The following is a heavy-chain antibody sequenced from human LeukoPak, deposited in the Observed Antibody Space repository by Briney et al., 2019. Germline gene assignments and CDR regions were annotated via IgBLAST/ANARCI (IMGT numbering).Heavy chain of an antibody. CDR3: AGYQLLLGWFDP. Sequence: GASVKVSCKASGGTFSSYAISWVRQAPGQGLEWMGGIIPIFGTANYAQKFQGRVTITADESTSTAYMELSSLRSEDTAVYYCAGYQLLLGWFDPWGQGTLVTVSS. J-gene: IGHJ5*02. CDR2: IIPIFGTA. D-gene: IGHD2-2*01. CDR1: GGTFSSYA. V-gene: IGHV1-69*13.